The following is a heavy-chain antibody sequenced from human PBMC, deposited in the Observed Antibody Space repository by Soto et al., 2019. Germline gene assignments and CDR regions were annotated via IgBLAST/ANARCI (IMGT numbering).Heavy chain of an antibody. V-gene: IGHV4-34*01. CDR2: INHSGST. Sequence: SETRSLDCRVDDGCSYSYYWSWIRQPPGKGLEWNGEINHSGSTNYNASLKSRVTISEDTSKKQFSLELRFVTAADTAVYYCARGGLIRVVLSHWGQGTLVPVSS. CDR3: ARGGLIRVVLSH. D-gene: IGHD3-10*01. CDR1: DGCSYSYY. J-gene: IGHJ4*02.